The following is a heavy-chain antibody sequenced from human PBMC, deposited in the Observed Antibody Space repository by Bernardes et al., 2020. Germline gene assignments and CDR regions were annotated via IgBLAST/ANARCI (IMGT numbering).Heavy chain of an antibody. CDR3: ARDFRYGMDV. J-gene: IGHJ6*04. V-gene: IGHV3-13*01. CDR2: IGTAGDT. CDR1: GFTFSSYD. Sequence: GGSLRLSCAVSGFTFSSYDMHWVRQAPGKGLEWVSAIGTAGDTYYPGSVKGRFTISRENAKNSLYLQRNSLRAGDTAVYYCARDFRYGMDVWGKGTTVTVSS.